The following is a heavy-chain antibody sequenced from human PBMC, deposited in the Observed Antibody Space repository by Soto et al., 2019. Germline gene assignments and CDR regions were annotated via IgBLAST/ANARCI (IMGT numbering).Heavy chain of an antibody. CDR3: ARENYEIIVGAYWFDP. V-gene: IGHV3-30-3*01. Sequence: PGGSLRLSCAASGFTFSSYAMHWVRQAPGKGLEWVAVISYDGSNKYYADSVKGRFTISRDNSKNTLYLQMNSLRAEDTAVYYCARENYEIIVGAYWFDPWGQGTLVTVSS. D-gene: IGHD1-26*01. CDR1: GFTFSSYA. CDR2: ISYDGSNK. J-gene: IGHJ5*02.